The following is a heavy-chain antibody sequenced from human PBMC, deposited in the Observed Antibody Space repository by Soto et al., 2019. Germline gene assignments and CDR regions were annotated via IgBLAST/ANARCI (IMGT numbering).Heavy chain of an antibody. Sequence: GGSLRLSCAASGFSFSTYWMSWVRQAPGKGLEWVANIKTDGSEKYYMDSVRGRFTTSRDNARNFFYLQMNSLTGADTAVYYCTRGVVVPAAIAGRYNWFDPWGQGILVSV. J-gene: IGHJ5*02. CDR2: IKTDGSEK. V-gene: IGHV3-7*03. CDR1: GFSFSTYW. CDR3: TRGVVVPAAIAGRYNWFDP. D-gene: IGHD2-2*02.